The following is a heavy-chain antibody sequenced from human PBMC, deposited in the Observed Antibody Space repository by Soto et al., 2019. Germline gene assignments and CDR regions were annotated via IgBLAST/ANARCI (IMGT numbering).Heavy chain of an antibody. CDR1: GFTFSSHW. Sequence: EVQLVESGGDLVQPGGSLRLSCAASGFTFSSHWMSWVRQAPGKGLEWVANIKGDGSEKYYVDSVKGRFTISRDNAKNSLYLQMISLRVEDTALYYCAKDVRWGQGTLVTVSS. CDR3: AKDVR. V-gene: IGHV3-7*05. J-gene: IGHJ4*02. CDR2: IKGDGSEK.